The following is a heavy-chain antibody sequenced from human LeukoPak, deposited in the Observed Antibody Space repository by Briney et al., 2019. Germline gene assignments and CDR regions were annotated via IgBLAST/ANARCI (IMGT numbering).Heavy chain of an antibody. D-gene: IGHD3-22*01. CDR2: IKSKTDGGTT. J-gene: IGHJ4*02. CDR1: GFTFNKAW. CDR3: ARSAYYNGRGNYYDY. V-gene: IGHV3-15*07. Sequence: GGSLRLSCAASGFTFNKAWMNWVRQAPGKGLEWVGRIKSKTDGGTTDYAAPVKGRFTISRDNAKNTLYLQMNSLRAEDTAVYYCARSAYYNGRGNYYDYWGQGTLVTVSS.